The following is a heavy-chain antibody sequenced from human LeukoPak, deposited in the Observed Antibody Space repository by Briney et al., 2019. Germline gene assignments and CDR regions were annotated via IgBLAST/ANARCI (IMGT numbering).Heavy chain of an antibody. CDR2: ISSSSSYI. CDR1: GFTFSSYS. Sequence: GGSLRLSCAASGFTFSSYSLNWVRQAPGKGLEWVSSISSSSSYIYYADSVKGRFTISRDNSKDSLYLQMNSLRVEDTAVYYCARDGVHYDSSGYYRYYFDLWGQGTLVTVSS. CDR3: ARDGVHYDSSGYYRYYFDL. D-gene: IGHD3-22*01. V-gene: IGHV3-21*01. J-gene: IGHJ4*02.